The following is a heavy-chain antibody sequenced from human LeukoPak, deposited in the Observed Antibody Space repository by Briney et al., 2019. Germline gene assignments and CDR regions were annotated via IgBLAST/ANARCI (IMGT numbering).Heavy chain of an antibody. CDR1: GGSVSSGDYY. CDR2: IYYTGST. J-gene: IGHJ4*02. V-gene: IGHV4-30-4*01. D-gene: IGHD3-22*01. Sequence: SETLSLTCTVSGGSVSSGDYYWSWIRQPPGKGLEWIGYIYYTGSTYYNPSLGSRITISLDTSKNQFSLKVSSVTAADTAVYYCARRDWSSAYFDYWGQGTLVTVSS. CDR3: ARRDWSSAYFDY.